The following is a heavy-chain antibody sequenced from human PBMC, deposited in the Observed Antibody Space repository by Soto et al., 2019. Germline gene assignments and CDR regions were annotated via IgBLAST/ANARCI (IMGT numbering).Heavy chain of an antibody. CDR3: ARQTWLTVTTRGPFDY. CDR1: GYSFTSYW. Sequence: GESLKISCKGSGYSFTSYWIDWVRQMPGKGLEWMGIIYPGDSDTRYSPSFQGQVTISADKSISTAYLQWSSLKASDTAMYHCARQTWLTVTTRGPFDYWGQGTLVTVSS. V-gene: IGHV5-51*01. D-gene: IGHD4-17*01. J-gene: IGHJ4*02. CDR2: IYPGDSDT.